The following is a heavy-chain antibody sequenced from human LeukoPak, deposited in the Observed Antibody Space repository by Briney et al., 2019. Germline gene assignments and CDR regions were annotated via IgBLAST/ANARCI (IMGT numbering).Heavy chain of an antibody. Sequence: PGGSLRLSCAASGFTFDDYAMHWVRQAPGKGLEWVSGISSRGVRTYYADSVKGRFTISRDNSENTLFLQMNNLRAEDTAVYYCAKDRVTVITSPFDYWGQGTLVTVSS. CDR3: AKDRVTVITSPFDY. V-gene: IGHV3-23*01. CDR2: ISSRGVRT. CDR1: GFTFDDYA. D-gene: IGHD4-23*01. J-gene: IGHJ4*02.